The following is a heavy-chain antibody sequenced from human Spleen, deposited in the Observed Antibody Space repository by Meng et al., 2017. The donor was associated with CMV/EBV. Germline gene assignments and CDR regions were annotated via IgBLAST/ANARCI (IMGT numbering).Heavy chain of an antibody. Sequence: CAVYGGSFIDYHWTWSRQPPEKGLEWIGEINHSGSTNYIPSLKSRVTMSVDTSKNQFSLKLNSVTAADTAVYYCARGGGNSWTSLDYWGQGMLVTVSS. V-gene: IGHV4-34*01. D-gene: IGHD6-13*01. J-gene: IGHJ4*02. CDR2: INHSGST. CDR1: GGSFIDYH. CDR3: ARGGGNSWTSLDY.